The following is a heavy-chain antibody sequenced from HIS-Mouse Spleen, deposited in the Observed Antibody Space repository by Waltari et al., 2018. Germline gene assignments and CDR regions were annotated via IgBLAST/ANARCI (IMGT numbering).Heavy chain of an antibody. J-gene: IGHJ2*01. Sequence: QLQLQESGPGLVKPSETLSLTCTVSGGSISSSSYYWGWIRQPPGKGLEWIGSIYYSGSTHYNPSLKSRVTISVDTSKNQFSLKLSSVTAADTAVYYCAREIPYSSSWYDWYFDLWGRGTLVTVCS. V-gene: IGHV4-39*07. CDR1: GGSISSSSYY. D-gene: IGHD6-13*01. CDR2: IYYSGST. CDR3: AREIPYSSSWYDWYFDL.